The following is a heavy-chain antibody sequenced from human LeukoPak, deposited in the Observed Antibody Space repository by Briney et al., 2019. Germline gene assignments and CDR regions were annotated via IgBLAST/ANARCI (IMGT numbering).Heavy chain of an antibody. V-gene: IGHV3-23*01. CDR3: AKPLYSGSLYYFDY. Sequence: GGSLRLSCAASGFTFSSYAMNWVRQAPGKGLEWVSAISASGGSTYYADSVKGRFTISRDNSKNALYLQMNSLRAEDTAVYYCAKPLYSGSLYYFDYWGQGTLVTVSS. J-gene: IGHJ4*02. CDR1: GFTFSSYA. D-gene: IGHD1-26*01. CDR2: ISASGGST.